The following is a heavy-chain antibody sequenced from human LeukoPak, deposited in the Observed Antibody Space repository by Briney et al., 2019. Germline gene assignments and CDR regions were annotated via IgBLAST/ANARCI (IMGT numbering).Heavy chain of an antibody. CDR1: GGTFSSYA. J-gene: IGHJ6*03. V-gene: IGHV1-69*05. Sequence: ASVKVSCKASGGTFSSYAISWVRQAPGQGLEWMGGIIPMFGTANYAQKFQGRVTITTDESTSTAYMELSSLRSEDTAVYCCARSGTTGYYYYMDVWGKGTTVTVSS. CDR2: IIPMFGTA. D-gene: IGHD1-7*01. CDR3: ARSGTTGYYYYMDV.